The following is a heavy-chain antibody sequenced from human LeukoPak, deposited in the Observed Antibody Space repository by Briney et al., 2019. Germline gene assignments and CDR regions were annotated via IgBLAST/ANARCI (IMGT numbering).Heavy chain of an antibody. V-gene: IGHV3-23*01. Sequence: GGSLRLSCAASGFTFSSYVMSCVRQAPGKGLQWVSAISGSDDNTYYADSVKSRFTISRDNSKNTLYLHMNSLRAEDTAVYKCAKGIGAAAAGALDIWGQGTMVTVSS. CDR2: ISGSDDNT. CDR3: AKGIGAAAAGALDI. J-gene: IGHJ3*02. D-gene: IGHD6-13*01. CDR1: GFTFSSYV.